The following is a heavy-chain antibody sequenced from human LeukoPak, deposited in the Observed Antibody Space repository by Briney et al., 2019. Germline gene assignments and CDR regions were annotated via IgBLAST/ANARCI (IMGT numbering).Heavy chain of an antibody. Sequence: PGGSLRLSCAASGFTFSSYGMHWVRQAPGKGLEWVSVIYSGGSTYYADSVKGRFTISRDNSKNTLYLQMNSLRAEDTAVYYCASGVLRYPINWGQGTLVTVSS. CDR1: GFTFSSYG. D-gene: IGHD3-9*01. J-gene: IGHJ4*02. V-gene: IGHV3-NL1*01. CDR2: IYSGGST. CDR3: ASGVLRYPIN.